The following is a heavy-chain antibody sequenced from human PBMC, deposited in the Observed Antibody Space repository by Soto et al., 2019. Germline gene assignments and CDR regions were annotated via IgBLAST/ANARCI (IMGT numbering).Heavy chain of an antibody. Sequence: SETLSLTCAVYGGSFSGCYWSWIRQPPGKGLEWIGEINHSGGTNYNPSLRTPISMSLDTSKKHFSLKMRSVTGADTAVYYCARGISKYSSWYEPHTWFDAWGQGALVTVSS. V-gene: IGHV4-34*01. CDR2: INHSGGT. CDR1: GGSFSGCY. D-gene: IGHD6-13*01. CDR3: ARGISKYSSWYEPHTWFDA. J-gene: IGHJ5*02.